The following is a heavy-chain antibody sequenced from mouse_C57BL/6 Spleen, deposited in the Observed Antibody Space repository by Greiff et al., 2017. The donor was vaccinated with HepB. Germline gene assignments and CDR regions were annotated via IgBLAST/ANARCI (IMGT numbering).Heavy chain of an antibody. CDR2: INPNNGGT. J-gene: IGHJ2*01. Sequence: EVQLQQSGPELVKPGASVKISCKASGYTFTDYYMNWVKQSHGKSLEWIGDINPNNGGTSYNQKFKGKATLTVDKSSSTAYMELRSLTSEDSAVYYCARLLYYGSSVPYYFDYWGQGTTLTVSS. CDR3: ARLLYYGSSVPYYFDY. V-gene: IGHV1-26*01. D-gene: IGHD1-1*01. CDR1: GYTFTDYY.